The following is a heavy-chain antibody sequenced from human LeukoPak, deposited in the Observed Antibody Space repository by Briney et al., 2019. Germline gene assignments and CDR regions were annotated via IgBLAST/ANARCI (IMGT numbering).Heavy chain of an antibody. CDR1: GGPINNTHY. Sequence: PSETLSVTCGVSGGPINNTHYWPGVRQPPGKGLEWIGEVNLQGSTNYNPSLMGRVAIAVDTSENHISLQLTSVTAADTAVYYCAGEGSPYRPLDYSGQGTLVTVSS. D-gene: IGHD6-19*01. CDR2: VNLQGST. CDR3: AGEGSPYRPLDY. J-gene: IGHJ4*02. V-gene: IGHV4-4*02.